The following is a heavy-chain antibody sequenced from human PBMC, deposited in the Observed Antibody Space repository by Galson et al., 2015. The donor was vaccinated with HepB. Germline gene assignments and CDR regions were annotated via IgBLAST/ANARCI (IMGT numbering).Heavy chain of an antibody. J-gene: IGHJ3*02. D-gene: IGHD3-10*01. Sequence: QSGAEVKKPGESLKISCKGSGYSFTNYWIGWVRQMPGKGLEWMGIIYPGDSDTRYSPSLQGQVTISADKSISTAYLQWSSLKASDTAMYYCARLRAYGSRGDAFDIWGQGTMVTVSS. CDR3: ARLRAYGSRGDAFDI. CDR1: GYSFTNYW. V-gene: IGHV5-51*01. CDR2: IYPGDSDT.